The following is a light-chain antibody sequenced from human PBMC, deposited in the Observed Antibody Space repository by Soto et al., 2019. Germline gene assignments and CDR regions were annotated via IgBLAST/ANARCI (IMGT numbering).Light chain of an antibody. CDR3: CSYAGNRVGV. V-gene: IGLV2-23*01. CDR2: EGS. J-gene: IGLJ3*02. CDR1: SS. Sequence: QSALTQPASVSGSPGQSITISCSGASSVSWYQQHPGKAPQLLIYEGSRRPSGVSHRFSASESGNMASLTISGLQAEDEADYHCCSYAGNRVGVFGGGTKLTVL.